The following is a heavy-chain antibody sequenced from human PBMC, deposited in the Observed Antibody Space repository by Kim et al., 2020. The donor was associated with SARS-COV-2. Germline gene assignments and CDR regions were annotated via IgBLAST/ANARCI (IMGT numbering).Heavy chain of an antibody. Sequence: KSRVTISVDTAKNQFSLKLSSVTAADTAVYYCARGRGSGSYYNCYYGMEVWGQGTTVTVSS. CDR3: ARGRGSGSYYNCYYGMEV. J-gene: IGHJ6*02. D-gene: IGHD3-10*01. V-gene: IGHV4-34*01.